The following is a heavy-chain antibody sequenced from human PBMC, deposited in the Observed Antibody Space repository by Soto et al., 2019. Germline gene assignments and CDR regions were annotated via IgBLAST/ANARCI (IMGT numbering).Heavy chain of an antibody. D-gene: IGHD3-16*01. J-gene: IGHJ6*02. CDR3: ARDGGVVTTYYYGLDV. CDR1: GFTFSSYW. V-gene: IGHV3-7*01. Sequence: EVQVVESGGGLVQPGGSLRLSCAASGFTFSSYWMSWVRQAPGKGLEWVANIKRDESEKHYVDSVKGRFTISRDNAKNSLYLQMNSLRAEDTAVYYCARDGGVVTTYYYGLDVWGQGTTVTVSS. CDR2: IKRDESEK.